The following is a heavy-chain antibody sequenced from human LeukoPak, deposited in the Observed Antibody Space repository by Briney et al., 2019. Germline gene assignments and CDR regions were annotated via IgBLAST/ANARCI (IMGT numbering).Heavy chain of an antibody. V-gene: IGHV1-24*01. D-gene: IGHD3-10*01. J-gene: IGHJ5*02. Sequence: AASVKVSCKVSGYTLTELSMHWVRQAPGKGLEWMGGFDPEDGETIYAQKFQGRVTMTRDTSISTAYMELRGLRSEDTAVYYCVRDGEGVAISVNYWFDPWGQGTLVTVSS. CDR3: VRDGEGVAISVNYWFDP. CDR1: GYTLTELS. CDR2: FDPEDGET.